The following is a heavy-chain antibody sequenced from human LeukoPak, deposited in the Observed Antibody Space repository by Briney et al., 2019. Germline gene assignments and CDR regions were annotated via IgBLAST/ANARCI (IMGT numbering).Heavy chain of an antibody. CDR2: FSGTSST. CDR1: GFTFSSYA. Sequence: GGSLRLSCAASGFTFSSYAMSWVRQAPGKGLEWVSTFSGTSSTSYADAVKGRVTISRDNSKDTLYLQLNSLRAEDTAVYYCAKLKQWQPQRYFFEYWGQGALVTVAS. V-gene: IGHV3-23*01. D-gene: IGHD6-19*01. J-gene: IGHJ4*02. CDR3: AKLKQWQPQRYFFEY.